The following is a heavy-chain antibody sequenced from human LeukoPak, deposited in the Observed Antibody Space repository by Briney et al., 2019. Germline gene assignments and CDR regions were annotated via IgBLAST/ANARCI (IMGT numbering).Heavy chain of an antibody. Sequence: CITAYNGNTNYPQNLQGTLTMTTDTSTSTAYMELRSLRSDDTAVYYCARDTAVRPRYGDYWGQGTLVTVSS. V-gene: IGHV1-18*01. CDR3: ARDTAVRPRYGDY. J-gene: IGHJ4*02. D-gene: IGHD3-16*01. CDR2: ITAYNGNT.